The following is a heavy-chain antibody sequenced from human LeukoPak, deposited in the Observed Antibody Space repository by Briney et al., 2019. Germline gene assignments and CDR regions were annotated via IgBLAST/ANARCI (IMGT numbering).Heavy chain of an antibody. CDR3: ARAVTYFYGSVTYDWFES. V-gene: IGHV3-74*01. CDR1: GFTFSSYW. J-gene: IGHJ5*01. Sequence: AGGSLRLSCAASGFTFSSYWMHWGRQTPGKGLMWVSRIESNGLALYADSVRDRSTISRDNAKNTVYLQMNSLRADDTAMYYCARAVTYFYGSVTYDWFESWGQGTLVTVSS. CDR2: IESNGLA. D-gene: IGHD3-10*01.